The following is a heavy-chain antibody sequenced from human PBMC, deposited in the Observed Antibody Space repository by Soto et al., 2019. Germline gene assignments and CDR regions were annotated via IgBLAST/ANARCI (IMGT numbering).Heavy chain of an antibody. J-gene: IGHJ4*02. Sequence: PGGSLRLSCAASGFTFSSSWMHWVCQAPEKGLEWVADIKCDGSEKYYVDSVKGRLTISRDNAKNSLYLQVNSLRDEDTAVYYCARDLYTTFDYWGQGTLVTVSS. CDR3: ARDLYTTFDY. D-gene: IGHD1-1*01. CDR1: GFTFSSSW. V-gene: IGHV3-7*01. CDR2: IKCDGSEK.